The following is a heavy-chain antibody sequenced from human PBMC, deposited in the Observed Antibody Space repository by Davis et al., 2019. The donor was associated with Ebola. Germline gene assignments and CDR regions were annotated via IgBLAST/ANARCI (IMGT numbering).Heavy chain of an antibody. V-gene: IGHV4-61*01. J-gene: IGHJ4*02. CDR3: ARAARGYNYGIFPIVDS. CDR2: VYYTGNS. Sequence: SETLSLTCTVSGGSVSSGSYYWSWIRQPPGKGLEWIGHVYYTGNSNQNPSLKSRLTISVDTSRNQFSLTLSSVTAADTAVYYCARAARGYNYGIFPIVDSWGQGTLVTVSP. CDR1: GGSVSSGSYY. D-gene: IGHD5-18*01.